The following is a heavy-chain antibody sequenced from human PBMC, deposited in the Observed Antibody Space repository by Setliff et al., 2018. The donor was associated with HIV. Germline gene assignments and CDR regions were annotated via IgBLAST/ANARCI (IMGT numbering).Heavy chain of an antibody. CDR2: IFYTGTT. D-gene: IGHD2-21*02. CDR1: GYSIRVIFF. V-gene: IGHV4-38-2*01. J-gene: IGHJ5*02. CDR3: ARHDCGGNCSINWFDP. Sequence: SETLSLTCAVSGYSIRVIFFWGWVRQPPGKGLEWIGSIFYTGTTYYNPSLKSRVTLSLDTSKNQFYLELTSVTAADTAVYYCARHDCGGNCSINWFDPWGQGTLVTVSS.